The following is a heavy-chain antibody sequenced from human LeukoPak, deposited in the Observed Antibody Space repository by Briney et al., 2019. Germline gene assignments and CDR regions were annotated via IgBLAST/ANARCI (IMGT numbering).Heavy chain of an antibody. J-gene: IGHJ6*03. CDR1: GDSVSRNNAA. V-gene: IGHV6-1*01. CDR3: ARDYASSKRGFYFYMDV. CDR2: TYCRSRWYN. Sequence: SQTLSLTCAISGDSVSRNNAAWNWMRQSPSRGLEWLGRTYCRSRWYNDYAVSVKSRVIISPDTSKNQFSLQLNSVPPEDTALYFCARDYASSKRGFYFYMDVWGKGTTVTVSS. D-gene: IGHD3-10*01.